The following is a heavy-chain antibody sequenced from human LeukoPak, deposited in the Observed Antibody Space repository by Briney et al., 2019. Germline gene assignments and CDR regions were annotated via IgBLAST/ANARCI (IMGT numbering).Heavy chain of an antibody. CDR2: IWYDGSNK. Sequence: PGRSLRLSCAASGFTFSSYGMHWVRQAPGKGLEWVAVIWYDGSNKYYAGSVKGRFTISRDNSKNTLYLQMNSLRAEDTAVYYCARDTVTADYWGQGTLVTVSS. V-gene: IGHV3-33*01. CDR3: ARDTVTADY. D-gene: IGHD4-17*01. J-gene: IGHJ4*02. CDR1: GFTFSSYG.